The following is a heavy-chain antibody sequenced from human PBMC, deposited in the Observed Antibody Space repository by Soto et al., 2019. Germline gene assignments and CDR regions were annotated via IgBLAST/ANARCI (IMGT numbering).Heavy chain of an antibody. CDR3: AKRVFGSGWYYFDY. CDR1: GFTFSNYA. CDR2: ITGSGGNT. V-gene: IGHV3-23*01. J-gene: IGHJ4*02. Sequence: GGSLRLSCAASGFTFSNYAMSWVRQAPGKGLEWVSTITGSGGNTYYADSVKGRFTISRDNSKNTLYLQMNSLRVEDTAVYYCAKRVFGSGWYYFDYWGQGTLVTVSS. D-gene: IGHD6-19*01.